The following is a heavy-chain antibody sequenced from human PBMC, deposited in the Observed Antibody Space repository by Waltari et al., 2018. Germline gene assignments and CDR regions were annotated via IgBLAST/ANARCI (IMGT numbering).Heavy chain of an antibody. CDR1: GGSISSYY. Sequence: QVQLQESGPGLVKPSETLSLTCTVSGGSISSYYWSWIRQPAGKGLEWIGRIYTSGSTNYNPSLKSRVTISVDTSKNQFSLKLSSVTAADTAVYYCARAKYSSSWYQPYYFDYWGQGTLVTVSS. V-gene: IGHV4-4*07. D-gene: IGHD6-13*01. J-gene: IGHJ4*02. CDR2: IYTSGST. CDR3: ARAKYSSSWYQPYYFDY.